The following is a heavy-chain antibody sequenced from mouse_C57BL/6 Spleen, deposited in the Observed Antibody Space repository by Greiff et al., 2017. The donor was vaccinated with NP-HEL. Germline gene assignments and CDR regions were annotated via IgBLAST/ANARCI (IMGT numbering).Heavy chain of an antibody. CDR1: GYAFSSYW. Sequence: VQLQESGAELVKPGASVKISCKASGYAFSSYWMNWVKQRPGKGLEWIGQIYPGDGDTNYNGKLKGKATLTADKSSSTAYMQLSSLTSDDSAVYFCANSYSNYGGLFYWYFDVWGTGTTVTVSS. D-gene: IGHD2-5*01. CDR3: ANSYSNYGGLFYWYFDV. V-gene: IGHV1-80*01. J-gene: IGHJ1*03. CDR2: IYPGDGDT.